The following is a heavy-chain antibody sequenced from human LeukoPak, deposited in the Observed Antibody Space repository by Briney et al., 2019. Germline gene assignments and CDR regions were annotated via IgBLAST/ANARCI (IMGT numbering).Heavy chain of an antibody. Sequence: ASVKVSCKTSGYSFTGYYIHWVRQAPGQGFEWLGWINPNSGGTNYAQMFQDSVSMTRDTSINTAYMELSSLRLDDTAVYYCARGVAPAGRRLDPRGQGTLITVSS. D-gene: IGHD2-15*01. V-gene: IGHV1-2*02. CDR1: GYSFTGYY. CDR3: ARGVAPAGRRLDP. J-gene: IGHJ5*02. CDR2: INPNSGGT.